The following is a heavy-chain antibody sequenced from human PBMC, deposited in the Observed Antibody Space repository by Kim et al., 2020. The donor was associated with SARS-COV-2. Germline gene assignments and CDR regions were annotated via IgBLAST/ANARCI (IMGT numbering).Heavy chain of an antibody. CDR2: ISYDGSNK. CDR3: AKEGFGGWYDGY. Sequence: GGSLRLSCAASGFTFSSYGMHWVRQAPGKGLEWVAVISYDGSNKYYADSVKGRFTISRDNSKNTLYLQMNSLRAEDTAVYYCAKEGFGGWYDGYWGQGTLVTVSS. D-gene: IGHD6-19*01. J-gene: IGHJ4*02. V-gene: IGHV3-30*18. CDR1: GFTFSSYG.